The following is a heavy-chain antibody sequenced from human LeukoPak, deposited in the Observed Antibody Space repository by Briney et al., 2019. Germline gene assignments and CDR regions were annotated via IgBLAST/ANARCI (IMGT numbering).Heavy chain of an antibody. V-gene: IGHV5-51*01. D-gene: IGHD6-19*01. Sequence: GASLQISCKGSGYSFTSYWIGWVRQMPGKGLEWMGIIYPGDSDTRYSPSFQGQVTFSADKSISTAYLQWSSLKASDTAMYYCARSVTGFGYYYYMDVWGKGTMVTISS. CDR2: IYPGDSDT. J-gene: IGHJ6*03. CDR1: GYSFTSYW. CDR3: ARSVTGFGYYYYMDV.